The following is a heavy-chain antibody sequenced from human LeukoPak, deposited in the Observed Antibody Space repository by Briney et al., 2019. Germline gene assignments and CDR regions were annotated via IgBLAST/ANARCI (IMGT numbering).Heavy chain of an antibody. J-gene: IGHJ4*02. CDR3: TRGRPIDY. CDR2: IFPSDSDT. CDR1: GYSFTTYW. V-gene: IGHV5-51*01. Sequence: GESLKISCKGSGYSFTTYWIGWVRQMPGKGLEWMGIIFPSDSDTRYSPSFQGQVTISADKSISTAYLQWSSLNASDTAIYYCTRGRPIDYWGQGTLVTVSS.